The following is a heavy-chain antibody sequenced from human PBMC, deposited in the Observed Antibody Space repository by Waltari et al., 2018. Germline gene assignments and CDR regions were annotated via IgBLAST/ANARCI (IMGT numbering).Heavy chain of an antibody. J-gene: IGHJ4*02. CDR3: ARLRQQLADY. CDR1: GYSISSGYY. V-gene: IGHV4-38-2*01. D-gene: IGHD6-13*01. Sequence: QVQLQESGPGLVKPLETLSLTCAVSGYSISSGYYWGWIRQPPGKGLEWIGSIYHSGSTYYNPSLKSRVTISVDTSKNQFSLKLSSVTAADTAVYYCARLRQQLADYWGQGTLVTVSS. CDR2: IYHSGST.